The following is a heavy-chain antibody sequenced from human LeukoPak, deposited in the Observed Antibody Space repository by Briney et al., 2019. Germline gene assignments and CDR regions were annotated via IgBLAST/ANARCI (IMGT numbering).Heavy chain of an antibody. Sequence: SETLSLTCTVSGGSISSSSYYWGWIRQPPGKGREWIGSIYYSGSTYYNPSLKSRVTISVDTSKNQFSLKLGSVTAADTAVYYCASPRAGNYDILTGYYNMDFDYWGQGTLVTVSS. J-gene: IGHJ4*02. CDR3: ASPRAGNYDILTGYYNMDFDY. CDR1: GGSISSSSYY. V-gene: IGHV4-39*01. CDR2: IYYSGST. D-gene: IGHD3-9*01.